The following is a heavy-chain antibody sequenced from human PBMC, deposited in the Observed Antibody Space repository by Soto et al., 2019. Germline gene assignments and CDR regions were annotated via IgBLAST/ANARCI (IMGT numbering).Heavy chain of an antibody. V-gene: IGHV1-69*13. J-gene: IGHJ5*02. CDR1: GGTFSSYA. CDR3: ARGNNIVATLFDP. Sequence: GASVKVSCKASGGTFSSYAISWVRQAPGQGLEWMGGIIPIFGTANYAQKFQGRVTITADESTSTAYMELSSLRSEDTAVYYCARGNNIVATLFDPWGQGTLVTVSS. CDR2: IIPIFGTA. D-gene: IGHD5-12*01.